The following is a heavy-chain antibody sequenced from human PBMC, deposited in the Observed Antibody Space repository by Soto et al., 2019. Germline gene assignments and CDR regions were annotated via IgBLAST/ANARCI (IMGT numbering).Heavy chain of an antibody. V-gene: IGHV4-39*01. CDR1: GGSIRVSNDY. D-gene: IGHD6-25*01. Sequence: QLQLQQSGPGLVKPSETLSLTCTVSGGSIRVSNDYWNWIRQPPGKGLEWIGSLSYNEISYYSPSLKSRATISLDTSKNQFSLRLSSVTATDTAVYFCARQAYSSGCYLNFWGQGTLVTVSS. CDR2: LSYNEIS. J-gene: IGHJ4*02. CDR3: ARQAYSSGCYLNF.